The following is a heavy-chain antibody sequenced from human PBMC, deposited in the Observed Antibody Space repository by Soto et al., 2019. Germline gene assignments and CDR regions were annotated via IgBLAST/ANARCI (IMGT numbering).Heavy chain of an antibody. V-gene: IGHV3-23*01. D-gene: IGHD6-19*01. CDR3: AKAEWLGYFDY. J-gene: IGHJ4*02. CDR1: GFPFSSYS. CDR2: ISVSGCST. Sequence: GGSLRLSCAASGFPFSSYSMRLVRQAPGKGLECVSAISVSGCSTYYADSVKGRFTISRDNSKNTLYLQMNSLRAEDTAVYYCAKAEWLGYFDYWGQGTLVNVSS.